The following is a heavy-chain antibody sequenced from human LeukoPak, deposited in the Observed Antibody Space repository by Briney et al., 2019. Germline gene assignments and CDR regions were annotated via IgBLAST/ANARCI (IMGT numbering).Heavy chain of an antibody. J-gene: IGHJ5*02. CDR2: INHSGST. CDR3: ARLLSPGWFDP. CDR1: GGSFSGYY. D-gene: IGHD2/OR15-2a*01. V-gene: IGHV4-34*01. Sequence: KPSETLSLTCAVYGGSFSGYYWSWIRQPPGKGLEWIGEINHSGSTNYNPSLKSRVTISVDTSKNQFSLKLRSVTAADTAVYYCARLLSPGWFDPWGQGTLVTVSS.